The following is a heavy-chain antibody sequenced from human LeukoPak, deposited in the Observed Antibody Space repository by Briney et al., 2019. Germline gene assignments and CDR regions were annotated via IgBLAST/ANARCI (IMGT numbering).Heavy chain of an antibody. CDR3: AKENGDYSINDGHYYYYGMDV. CDR1: GFTFSHYE. CDR2: ISSSGYTI. D-gene: IGHD4-11*01. J-gene: IGHJ6*02. V-gene: IGHV3-48*03. Sequence: GGSLRLSCEASGFTFSHYEMNWVRQAPGKGLEWVSYISSSGYTIYYADSVKGQFTISRDNSRNTLSLQMNNLRAEDTAVYYCAKENGDYSINDGHYYYYGMDVWGQGTTVTVSS.